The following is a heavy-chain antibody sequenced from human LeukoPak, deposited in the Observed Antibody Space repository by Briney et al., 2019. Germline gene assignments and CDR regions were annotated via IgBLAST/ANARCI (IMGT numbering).Heavy chain of an antibody. J-gene: IGHJ4*02. CDR2: INSDGSST. D-gene: IGHD4-17*01. CDR1: GFTFSSYW. V-gene: IGHV3-74*01. Sequence: GGSLRLSCAASGFTFSSYWMHWVRQAPGKGLVWVSRINSDGSSTSYADSVKGRFTISRDNAKNSLYLQMNSLRAEDTAVYYCARVSPNTVTTLQYFDYWGQGTLVTVSS. CDR3: ARVSPNTVTTLQYFDY.